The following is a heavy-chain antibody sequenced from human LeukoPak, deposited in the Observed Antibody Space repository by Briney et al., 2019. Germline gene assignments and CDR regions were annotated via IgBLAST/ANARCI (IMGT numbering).Heavy chain of an antibody. CDR3: ARYHIVVARRHFDY. J-gene: IGHJ4*02. CDR2: IYPGDSDT. D-gene: IGHD2-21*01. Sequence: GGSLRLSCAASGFTFTSYWIAWVRQMPGKGLEWMGIIYPGDSDTRYSPSFQGQVTISADKSISTAYLQWSSLKASDTAMYYCARYHIVVARRHFDYWGQGTLVTVSS. V-gene: IGHV5-51*01. CDR1: GFTFTSYW.